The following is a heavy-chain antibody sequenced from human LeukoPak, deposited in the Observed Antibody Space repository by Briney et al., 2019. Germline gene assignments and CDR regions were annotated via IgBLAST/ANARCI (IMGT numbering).Heavy chain of an antibody. D-gene: IGHD1-26*01. CDR1: EFTVTTDH. CDR2: IYSDGGT. J-gene: IGHJ4*02. Sequence: GGSLRLSCAASEFTVTTDHMSWVRQAPGKGLEWVSIIYSDGGTYHADSVKGRFTISRDNSKNTVHLQMNSLRVEDTAVYYCARVWELSFDYWGRGTLVTVSS. CDR3: ARVWELSFDY. V-gene: IGHV3-53*01.